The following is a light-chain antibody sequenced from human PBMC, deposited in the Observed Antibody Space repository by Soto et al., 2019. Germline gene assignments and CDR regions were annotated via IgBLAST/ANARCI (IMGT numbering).Light chain of an antibody. CDR3: QQYYSTPPT. CDR1: QSVLYSSNNKNY. Sequence: DIVMTQSPDSLAASLGERATINCKSSQSVLYSSNNKNYLAWYQQKSGQPPKLLIYWASTRESGVPDRFSGSGSGTDFTLTISSLQAEDVAVYYCQQYYSTPPTFGQGTKVEIK. V-gene: IGKV4-1*01. J-gene: IGKJ1*01. CDR2: WAS.